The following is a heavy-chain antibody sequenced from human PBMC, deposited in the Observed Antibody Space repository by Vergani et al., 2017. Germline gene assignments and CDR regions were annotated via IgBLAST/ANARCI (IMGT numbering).Heavy chain of an antibody. J-gene: IGHJ6*03. CDR2: INHSGST. CDR1: GYSISSGYY. CDR3: ARYCTNGGYYYYYYMDV. D-gene: IGHD2-8*01. V-gene: IGHV4-38-2*01. Sequence: QVQLQESGPGLVKPSETLSLTCAVSGYSISSGYYWGWIRQPPGKGLEWIGSINHSGSTNYNPSLKSRVTISVDTSKNQFSLKLSSVTAADTAVYYCARYCTNGGYYYYYYMDVWGKGTTVTVSS.